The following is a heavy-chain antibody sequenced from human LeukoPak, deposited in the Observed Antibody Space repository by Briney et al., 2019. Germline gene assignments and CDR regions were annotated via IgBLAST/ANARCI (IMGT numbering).Heavy chain of an antibody. CDR2: IYYSGST. Sequence: SETLSLTCTVSGGSISSYYWSWIRQPPGKGLEWIGYIYYSGSTNYNPSLKSRVTVSVDTSKNQFSLKLSSVTAADTAVYYCARVVDIVATRWFDPWGQGTLVTVSS. CDR3: ARVVDIVATRWFDP. D-gene: IGHD5-12*01. CDR1: GGSISSYY. V-gene: IGHV4-59*01. J-gene: IGHJ5*02.